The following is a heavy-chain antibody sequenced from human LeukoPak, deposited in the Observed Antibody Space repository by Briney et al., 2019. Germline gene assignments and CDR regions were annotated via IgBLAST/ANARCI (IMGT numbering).Heavy chain of an antibody. CDR3: ARDCGSDCSQAFDI. CDR2: ISSSSSYT. V-gene: IGHV3-11*05. CDR1: GFTFSDYY. Sequence: GGSLRLSCAASGFTFSDYYMSWIRQAPGKGLEWVSYISSSSSYTNYADSVKGRFTISRDNAKNSLYLQMNSLRVEDTAVYYCARDCGSDCSQAFDIWGQGTMVTVSS. J-gene: IGHJ3*02. D-gene: IGHD2-21*02.